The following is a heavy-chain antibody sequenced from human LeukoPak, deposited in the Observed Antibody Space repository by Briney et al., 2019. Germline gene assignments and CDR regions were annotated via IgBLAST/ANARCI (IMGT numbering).Heavy chain of an antibody. Sequence: SETLSLTCTVSGGSISSSSYYWGWIRQPPGKGLEWIGSIYYSGSTYYNPSLKSRVTISVDTSKNQFSLKLSSVTAADTAVYYCARTIAGGSYRYPYWFDPWGQGTLVTVSS. J-gene: IGHJ5*02. CDR3: ARTIAGGSYRYPYWFDP. CDR2: IYYSGST. V-gene: IGHV4-39*07. CDR1: GGSISSSSYY. D-gene: IGHD3-16*02.